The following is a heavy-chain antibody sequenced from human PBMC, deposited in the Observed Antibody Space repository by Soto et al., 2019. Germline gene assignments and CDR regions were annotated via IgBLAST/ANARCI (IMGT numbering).Heavy chain of an antibody. D-gene: IGHD3-3*01. J-gene: IGHJ6*02. CDR2: IKSKTDGGTT. V-gene: IGHV3-15*01. CDR1: GFTFSNAW. Sequence: PGGSLRLSCAASGFTFSNAWMSWVRQAPGKGLEWVGRIKSKTDGGTTAYAAPVKGRFTTSRDDPTNTLYLQMNSLKTGDTAVYYCAADPSVGGCGVVTFSDYGMDVWGQGTTVTVSS. CDR3: AADPSVGGCGVVTFSDYGMDV.